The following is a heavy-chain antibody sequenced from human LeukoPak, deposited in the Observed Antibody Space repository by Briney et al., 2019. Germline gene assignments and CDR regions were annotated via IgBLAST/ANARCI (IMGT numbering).Heavy chain of an antibody. V-gene: IGHV4-34*01. CDR2: INQSGAI. D-gene: IGHD3-3*01. Sequence: SETQSLTCAVYGGSFSTNSWSWIRQPPGKGLEWIGEINQSGAINYNASLKSRITISVDTSKNQFSLKVKSVTAADAGVYYCAREAFTLVGVVITNLATWFDPWGQGTLVTVSS. CDR1: GGSFSTNS. J-gene: IGHJ5*02. CDR3: AREAFTLVGVVITNLATWFDP.